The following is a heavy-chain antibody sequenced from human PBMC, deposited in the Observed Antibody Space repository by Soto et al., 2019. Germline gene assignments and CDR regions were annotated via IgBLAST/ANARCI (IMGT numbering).Heavy chain of an antibody. CDR2: INPSGSST. Sequence: GSSVKVSCKASGYTFTSYYMHWVRQAPGQGLEWMGIINPSGSSTSYAQKFQGRVTMTRDTSTSTVYMELSSLRSEDTAVYYCARDGGYCSGGSCDMDWFDPWGQGTLVTVSS. V-gene: IGHV1-46*01. J-gene: IGHJ5*02. D-gene: IGHD2-15*01. CDR1: GYTFTSYY. CDR3: ARDGGYCSGGSCDMDWFDP.